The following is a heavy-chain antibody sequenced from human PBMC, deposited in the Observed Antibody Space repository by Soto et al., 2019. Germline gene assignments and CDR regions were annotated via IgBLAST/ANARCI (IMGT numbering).Heavy chain of an antibody. CDR3: AKGGRYYDILTGHDY. V-gene: IGHV3-30*18. CDR1: GFTFSTSA. J-gene: IGHJ4*02. D-gene: IGHD3-9*01. Sequence: GGSLRLSCAASGFTFSTSAMHWVRQGPGKGLEWLAVISFDGSNKYYADSVKGRFTISRDNSKVTLYLQMNSLRPEDTAVYYCAKGGRYYDILTGHDYWGQGTLVTVSS. CDR2: ISFDGSNK.